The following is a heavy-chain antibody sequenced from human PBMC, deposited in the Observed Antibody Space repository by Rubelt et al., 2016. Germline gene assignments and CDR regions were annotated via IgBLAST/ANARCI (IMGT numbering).Heavy chain of an antibody. CDR1: GFTFTTYW. CDR3: ARALPQWEIYS. J-gene: IGHJ4*02. V-gene: IGHV3-7*03. D-gene: IGHD1-26*01. Sequence: GSLRLSCAASGFTFTTYWMSWVRQAPGKGLEWVANINHDGSEKYYVDSVRGRFTISRDNAKNSLYLQMNSLRGEDTAVYYCARALPQWEIYSWGQGTLITVSS. CDR2: INHDGSEK.